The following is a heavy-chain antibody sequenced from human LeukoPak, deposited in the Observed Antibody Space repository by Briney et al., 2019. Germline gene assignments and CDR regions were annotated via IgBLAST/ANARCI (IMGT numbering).Heavy chain of an antibody. CDR3: TTKKVYCSGGSCYSGAFDI. J-gene: IGHJ3*02. D-gene: IGHD2-15*01. Sequence: GRSLRLSCAASGFTFSSYGMHWVRQAPGKGLEWVGRIKSKTDGGATDYAAPVKGRFTISRDDSKNTLYPQMNSLKTEDTAVYFCTTKKVYCSGGSCYSGAFDIWGQGTMVTVSS. CDR1: GFTFSSYG. CDR2: IKSKTDGGAT. V-gene: IGHV3-15*01.